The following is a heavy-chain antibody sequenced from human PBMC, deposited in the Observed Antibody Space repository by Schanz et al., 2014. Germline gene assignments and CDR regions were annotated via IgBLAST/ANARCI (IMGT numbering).Heavy chain of an antibody. Sequence: EVQLLESGGGLVQPGGSLRLSCAASGFTFRSYGMSWVRQAPGKGLEWVSRMIGSGSSVFYADSVKGRFTISRDNLKNTVYLQMNSLRAGDTAVYYCAKDGRLPYYGTGSDFDYWGQGTLVAVSS. V-gene: IGHV3-23*01. CDR1: GFTFRSYG. CDR3: AKDGRLPYYGTGSDFDY. D-gene: IGHD3-22*01. J-gene: IGHJ4*02. CDR2: MIGSGSSV.